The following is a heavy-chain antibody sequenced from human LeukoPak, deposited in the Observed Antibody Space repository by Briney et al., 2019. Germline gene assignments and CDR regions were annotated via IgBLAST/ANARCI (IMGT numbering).Heavy chain of an antibody. D-gene: IGHD2-2*01. V-gene: IGHV1-18*01. CDR3: AREVVVVPAAGGDYYYMDV. Sequence: GASVKVSCKASGYTFTSYGISWVRQAPGQGLEWMGWISAYNGNTNYAQKLQGRVTMATDTSTSTAYMELRSLRSDDTAVYYCAREVVVVPAAGGDYYYMDVWGKGTTVTVSS. J-gene: IGHJ6*03. CDR2: ISAYNGNT. CDR1: GYTFTSYG.